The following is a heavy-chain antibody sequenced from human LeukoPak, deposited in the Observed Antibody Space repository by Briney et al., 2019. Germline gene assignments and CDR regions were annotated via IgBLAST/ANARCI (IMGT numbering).Heavy chain of an antibody. J-gene: IGHJ4*02. Sequence: GGSLRLSCAASGFTFSSCGMHWVRQAPGKGLEWVAFIRYDGSNKYYADSVKGRFTISRDNSKNTLYLQMNSLRAEDTAVYSCAKGPGHPRGSSIYWGQGTLVTVSS. D-gene: IGHD2-2*01. V-gene: IGHV3-30*02. CDR1: GFTFSSCG. CDR3: AKGPGHPRGSSIY. CDR2: IRYDGSNK.